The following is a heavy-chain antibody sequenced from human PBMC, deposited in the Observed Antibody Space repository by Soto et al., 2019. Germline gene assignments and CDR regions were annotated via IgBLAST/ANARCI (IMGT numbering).Heavy chain of an antibody. D-gene: IGHD6-13*01. CDR3: ASSAAAGRFDS. V-gene: IGHV4-31*01. Sequence: PSETLSLSCTVSVGSIISCSYYWSCSLQRPWQGLDWIVYISYSVITYYNPSLNILLTISADTSKNQFALKLSSVTAEDAAVYYCASSAAAGRFDSWGQGTLVPASS. J-gene: IGHJ4*02. CDR2: ISYSVIT. CDR1: VGSIISCSYY.